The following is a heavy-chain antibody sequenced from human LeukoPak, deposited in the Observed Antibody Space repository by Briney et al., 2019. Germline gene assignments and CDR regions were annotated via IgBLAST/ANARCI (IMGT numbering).Heavy chain of an antibody. D-gene: IGHD5-18*01. V-gene: IGHV3-20*04. J-gene: IGHJ4*02. Sequence: GGSLRLSCAASGFTFDDYGMSWVRQAPGKGLEWVSGINWNGGSTGYADSVKGRFTISRGNAKNSLYLQMNSLRAEDTALYYCARGGVYSYGGDYWGQGTLVTASS. CDR2: INWNGGST. CDR3: ARGGVYSYGGDY. CDR1: GFTFDDYG.